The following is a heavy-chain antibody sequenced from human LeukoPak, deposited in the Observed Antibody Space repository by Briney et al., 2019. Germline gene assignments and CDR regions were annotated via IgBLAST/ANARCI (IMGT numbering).Heavy chain of an antibody. CDR1: GFTFSSYW. CDR3: AKHSHDGSAPYYEVQLDY. D-gene: IGHD3-3*01. CDR2: IKQDGSEK. J-gene: IGHJ4*02. Sequence: GGSLRLSCAASGFTFSSYWMSWVRQAPGKGLEWVANIKQDGSEKYYVDSVKGRFTISRDNAKNSLYLQMNSLRAEDTAIYYCAKHSHDGSAPYYEVQLDYWGQGALVTVSS. V-gene: IGHV3-7*03.